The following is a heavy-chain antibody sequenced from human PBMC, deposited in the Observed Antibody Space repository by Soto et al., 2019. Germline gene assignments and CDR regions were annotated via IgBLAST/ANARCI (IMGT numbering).Heavy chain of an antibody. CDR1: GYTFTSCG. CDR2: ISAYNGNT. Sequence: ASVKVSCKASGYTFTSCGISWVRQAPGQGLEWMGWISAYNGNTNYAQKLQGRVTMTTDTSTNTAYMELGSLRSDDTAVYYCARVPDPTDYYYYYIDVWGKGTTVTVSS. J-gene: IGHJ6*03. CDR3: ARVPDPTDYYYYYIDV. V-gene: IGHV1-18*01.